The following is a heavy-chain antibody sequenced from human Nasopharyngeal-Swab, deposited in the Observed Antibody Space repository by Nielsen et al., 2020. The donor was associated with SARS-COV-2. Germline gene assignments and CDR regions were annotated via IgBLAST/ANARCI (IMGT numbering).Heavy chain of an antibody. Sequence: SETLSLTCTVSGGSISSYYWSWIRQPPGKGLEWIGYIYYSGSTNYNPSLKSRVTISVDTSKNQFSLKLSSVTAADTAVYYCARGSSGWFWGQGTLVTVSS. CDR1: GGSISSYY. CDR2: IYYSGST. D-gene: IGHD6-19*01. CDR3: ARGSSGWF. V-gene: IGHV4-59*08. J-gene: IGHJ4*02.